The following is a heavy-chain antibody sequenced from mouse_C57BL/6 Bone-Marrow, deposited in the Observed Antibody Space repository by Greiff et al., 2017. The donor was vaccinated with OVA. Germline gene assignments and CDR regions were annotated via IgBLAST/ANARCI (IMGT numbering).Heavy chain of an antibody. Sequence: EVQLQQSGPELVKPGASVKISCKASGYTFTDYYMNWVKQSHGKSLEWIGDINPNNGGTSYNQKFKGKATLTVDKSSSTAYMELRSLTSEDSAVYYCARIPRYHWGKGTTLTVSS. J-gene: IGHJ2*01. D-gene: IGHD1-1*01. CDR3: ARIPRYH. V-gene: IGHV1-26*01. CDR2: INPNNGGT. CDR1: GYTFTDYY.